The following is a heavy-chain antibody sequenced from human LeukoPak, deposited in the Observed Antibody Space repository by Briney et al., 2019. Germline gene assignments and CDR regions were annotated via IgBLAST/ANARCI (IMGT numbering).Heavy chain of an antibody. Sequence: ASVKVSCKAPGYTFTSYGIRWVRQAPGQGLEWMGWISAYNGNTNYAQKLQGRVTMTTDTSTSTAYMELRSLRSDDTAVYYCARNIVVVPAASRPGFDPWGQGTLVTVSS. V-gene: IGHV1-18*01. CDR3: ARNIVVVPAASRPGFDP. J-gene: IGHJ5*02. D-gene: IGHD2-2*01. CDR2: ISAYNGNT. CDR1: GYTFTSYG.